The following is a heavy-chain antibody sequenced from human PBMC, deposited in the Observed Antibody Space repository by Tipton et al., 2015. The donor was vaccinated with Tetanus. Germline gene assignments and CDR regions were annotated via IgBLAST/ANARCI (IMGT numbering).Heavy chain of an antibody. CDR1: GVSIRNGGYS. CDR2: TYHTGGT. J-gene: IGHJ4*02. CDR3: VRAPYNSPGKYYFDY. V-gene: IGHV4-30-2*01. D-gene: IGHD1-1*01. Sequence: TLSLTCAVSGVSIRNGGYSWNWIRQPAGKGLEWIGYTYHTGGTYYNPSLKSRVTISVDRSSDQFSLRLTSVTAADTAIYYCVRAPYNSPGKYYFDYWGQGTLATVSS.